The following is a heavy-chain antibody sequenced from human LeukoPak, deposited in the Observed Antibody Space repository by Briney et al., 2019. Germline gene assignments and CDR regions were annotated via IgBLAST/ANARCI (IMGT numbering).Heavy chain of an antibody. J-gene: IGHJ3*02. D-gene: IGHD4-23*01. CDR2: IIPIFGIA. V-gene: IGHV1-69*04. CDR3: ARTYGGNLNDAFDI. Sequence: GSSVKVSCKASGGTFSSYAISWVRQAPGQGLEWMGRIIPIFGIANCAQKFQGRVTITADKSTSTAYMELSSLRSEDTAVYYCARTYGGNLNDAFDIWGQGTMVTVSS. CDR1: GGTFSSYA.